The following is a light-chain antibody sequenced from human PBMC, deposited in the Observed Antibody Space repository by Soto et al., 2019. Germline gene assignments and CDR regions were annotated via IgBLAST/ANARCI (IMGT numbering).Light chain of an antibody. CDR2: DTY. CDR1: QSVSDY. Sequence: ENVLTQSPPSLSLSPGEGATLSCRASQSVSDYLAWYQQKPGQAPRLLIYDTYKRVTGIPSRFSGSGSGTDFTLTTSRLEPEDFAVYYCQQYGSSPPALTFGGGTKV. CDR3: QQYGSSPPALT. J-gene: IGKJ4*01. V-gene: IGKV3-20*01.